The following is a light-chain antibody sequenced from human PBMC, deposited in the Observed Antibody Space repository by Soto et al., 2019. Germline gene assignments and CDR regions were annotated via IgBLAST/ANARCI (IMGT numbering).Light chain of an antibody. CDR2: DVN. Sequence: QSALTQPASVSGSPGQSITISCTGSSSDVGAYDYVSWYQQHPGKAPKLMIYDVNNRPSGVSNRFSGSKSGNTASLTISGLQAEDDADYYCSSSTSISTRRFVFGTGTKLTVL. CDR1: SSDVGAYDY. CDR3: SSSTSISTRRFV. J-gene: IGLJ1*01. V-gene: IGLV2-14*01.